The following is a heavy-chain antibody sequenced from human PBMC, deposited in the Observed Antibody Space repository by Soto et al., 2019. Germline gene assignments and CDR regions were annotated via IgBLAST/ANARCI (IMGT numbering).Heavy chain of an antibody. CDR3: ARGEPDVVARGHWFEP. CDR2: IKPTSGGT. Sequence: QVQLVQSGAEVKKPGASVKVSCKASGYTFTGYYMHWVRQAPGQGLEWMGWIKPTSGGTNYAQKFQGWVTMTRDTSISTAYMELSRLRSDDTAVYYCARGEPDVVARGHWFEPWGQGTLVTVSS. CDR1: GYTFTGYY. J-gene: IGHJ5*02. D-gene: IGHD2-2*01. V-gene: IGHV1-2*04.